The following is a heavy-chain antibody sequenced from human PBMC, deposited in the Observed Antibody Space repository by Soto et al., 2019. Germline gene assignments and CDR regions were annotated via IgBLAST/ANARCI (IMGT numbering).Heavy chain of an antibody. D-gene: IGHD3-3*01. Sequence: QVPLVQSGAEVKKPGSSVKVSCKASGGTFSSYAISWVRQAPGQGLEWMGGIIPIFGTANYAQKFQGRVTITADESTSTAYMELSSLRSEDTAVYYCARTRFLEWLLYRGNDYNWFDPWGQGTLVTVSS. CDR2: IIPIFGTA. V-gene: IGHV1-69*01. CDR3: ARTRFLEWLLYRGNDYNWFDP. CDR1: GGTFSSYA. J-gene: IGHJ5*02.